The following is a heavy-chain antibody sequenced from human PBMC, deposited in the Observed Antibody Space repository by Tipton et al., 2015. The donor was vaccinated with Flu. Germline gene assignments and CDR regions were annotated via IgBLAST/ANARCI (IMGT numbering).Heavy chain of an antibody. J-gene: IGHJ4*02. CDR1: GGSLSSYY. D-gene: IGHD3-10*01. V-gene: IGHV4-4*07. CDR3: ASGSGSGTFMIFAF. Sequence: TLSLTCTVSGGSLSSYYWSWIRQPAEKGLEWIGRIYTSGGTKFNPSLRGRLTMSVDASKKEFSLKLSSVTGADTAVYYCASGSGSGTFMIFAFWRQGTLFTVS. CDR2: IYTSGGT.